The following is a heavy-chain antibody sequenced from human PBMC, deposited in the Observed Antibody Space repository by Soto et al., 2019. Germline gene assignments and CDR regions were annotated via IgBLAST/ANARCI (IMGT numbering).Heavy chain of an antibody. Sequence: QVQLVESGGGVVQPGRSLRLSCAASGFTFSSYAIHWVRQAPGKGLKWVAVISYDGGNKYYADSVKGRFTISRDNSKNTLYLQMNSLRAEDTAVYYCAKEFSKYNSSLGYWGQGTLVTVSS. CDR2: ISYDGGNK. CDR1: GFTFSSYA. V-gene: IGHV3-30-3*02. CDR3: AKEFSKYNSSLGY. J-gene: IGHJ4*02. D-gene: IGHD6-13*01.